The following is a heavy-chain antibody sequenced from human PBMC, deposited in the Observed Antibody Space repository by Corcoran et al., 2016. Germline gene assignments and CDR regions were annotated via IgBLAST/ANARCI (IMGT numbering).Heavy chain of an antibody. V-gene: IGHV4-34*01. CDR1: GGSFSGYY. CDR2: INHSGST. CDR3: ARGQKNSYYYDSSGYYHDGY. J-gene: IGHJ4*02. D-gene: IGHD3-22*01. Sequence: QVQLQQWGAGLLKPSETLSLTCAVYGGSFSGYYWSWIRQPPGKGLEWIGEINHSGSTNYNPSLKSRVTISVDTSKNQFSLKLSSVTAADTAVYYCARGQKNSYYYDSSGYYHDGYWGQGTLVTVSS.